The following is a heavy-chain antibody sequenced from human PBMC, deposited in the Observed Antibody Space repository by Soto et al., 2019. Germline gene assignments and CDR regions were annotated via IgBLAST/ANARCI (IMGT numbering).Heavy chain of an antibody. CDR3: ARPEITRGNAFDI. Sequence: QVQLVESGGGVVQPGRSLRLSCAASGFTFSSYGMHWVRQAPGKGLEWVAVIWYDGSNKYYADSVKGRFTISRDNSKNTLYLQMNSRRAEVTAVYYCARPEITRGNAFDIWGQGTMVTVSS. CDR1: GFTFSSYG. CDR2: IWYDGSNK. V-gene: IGHV3-33*01. J-gene: IGHJ3*02. D-gene: IGHD3-16*01.